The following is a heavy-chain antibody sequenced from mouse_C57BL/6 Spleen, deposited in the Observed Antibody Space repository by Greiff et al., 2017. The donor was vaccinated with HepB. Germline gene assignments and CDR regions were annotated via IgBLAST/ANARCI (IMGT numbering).Heavy chain of an antibody. V-gene: IGHV5-2*01. Sequence: EVNVVESGGGLVQPGESLKLSCESNEYEFPSHDMSWVRKTPEKRLELVAAINSDGGSTYYPDTMERRFIISRDNTKKTLYLQMSSLRSEDTALYYCARRGDYYGSGWYFDVWGTGTTVTVSS. CDR1: EYEFPSHD. CDR2: INSDGGST. J-gene: IGHJ1*03. CDR3: ARRGDYYGSGWYFDV. D-gene: IGHD1-1*01.